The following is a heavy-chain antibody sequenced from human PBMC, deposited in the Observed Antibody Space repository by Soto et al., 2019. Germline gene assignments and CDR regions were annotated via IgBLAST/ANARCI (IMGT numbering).Heavy chain of an antibody. D-gene: IGHD6-13*01. J-gene: IGHJ6*02. CDR1: GFTFSSYW. CDR3: AQSSSWTFYYCNYGMDG. Sequence: PGGSLRLSCAASGFTFSSYWMSWVRQAPGKGLEWVANIKQDGSEKYYVDSVKGRFTISRDNAKNSLYLQMNSLRPEDTAVYYCAQSSSWTFYYCNYGMDGCGQGTTVTVSS. CDR2: IKQDGSEK. V-gene: IGHV3-7*01.